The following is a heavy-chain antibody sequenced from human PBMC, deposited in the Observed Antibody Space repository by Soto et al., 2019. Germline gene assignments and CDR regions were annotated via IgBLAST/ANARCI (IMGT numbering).Heavy chain of an antibody. CDR2: IDPSDSYT. D-gene: IGHD6-6*01. Sequence: ESLNLSCNCSCYSVTSYWIIWVRQIPGKGLEWMGRIDPSDSYTNDSPSFQGHVTISADKSISTAYLQWSRLKASDTAMYYCARGGSSSSGDYYHYGMDVWGQGTPVTVSS. CDR1: CYSVTSYW. J-gene: IGHJ6*02. CDR3: ARGGSSSSGDYYHYGMDV. V-gene: IGHV5-10-1*01.